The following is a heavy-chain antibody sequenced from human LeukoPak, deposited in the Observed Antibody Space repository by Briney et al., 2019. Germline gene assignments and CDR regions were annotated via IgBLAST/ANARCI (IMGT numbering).Heavy chain of an antibody. J-gene: IGHJ6*02. CDR1: GFTFSSYT. CDR2: ITTSDGNT. CDR3: ARGVVVPAAIYYYGMDV. D-gene: IGHD2-2*01. V-gene: IGHV3-23*01. Sequence: PGGSLRLSCAASGFTFSSYTMGWVRQAPGKGLEWVSTITTSDGNTYYADSVKGRFTVSRDNAKNTLYLQMNSLRAEDTAVYYCARGVVVPAAIYYYGMDVWGQGTTVTVSS.